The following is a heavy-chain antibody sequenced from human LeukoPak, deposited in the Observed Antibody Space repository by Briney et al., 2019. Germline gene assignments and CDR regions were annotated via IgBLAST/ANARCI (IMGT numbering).Heavy chain of an antibody. CDR1: GGSISSYY. J-gene: IGHJ6*02. V-gene: IGHV4-59*01. CDR2: IYYSGST. D-gene: IGHD6-19*01. CDR3: ARYSSGWYGMDV. Sequence: SETLSLTCTVSGGSISSYYWSWIRQPPGKGLEWIGYIYYSGSTNYNPSLKSRVTISVDTSKNQFSLKLSSVTAADTAVYDCARYSSGWYGMDVWGQGTTVTVSS.